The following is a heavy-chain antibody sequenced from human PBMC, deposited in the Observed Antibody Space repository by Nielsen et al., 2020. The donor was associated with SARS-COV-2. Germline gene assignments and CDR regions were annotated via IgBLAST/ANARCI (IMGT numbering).Heavy chain of an antibody. J-gene: IGHJ6*02. V-gene: IGHV4-34*01. CDR3: ARGPLGIAVAGGLRGRYYGMDV. CDR2: IYHSGST. Sequence: RQAPGKGLEWIGEIYHSGSTNYNPSLKSRVTISVDTSKNQFSLKLSSVTAADTAVYYCARGPLGIAVAGGLRGRYYGMDVWGQGTTVTVSS. D-gene: IGHD6-19*01.